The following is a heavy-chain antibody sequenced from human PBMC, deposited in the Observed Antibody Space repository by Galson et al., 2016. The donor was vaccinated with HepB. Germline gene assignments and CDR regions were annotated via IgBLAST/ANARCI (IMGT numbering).Heavy chain of an antibody. Sequence: SETLSLTCTVSNGSIRHHYWNWIRQPPGKGLEWIGYVFDNGHTNYNPSLESRVTISVDMSKNQVSLDLTPVTAADTAVYYCARETNSDFDNDSFDIWGQGTTVTVFS. CDR3: ARETNSDFDNDSFDI. J-gene: IGHJ3*02. CDR2: VFDNGHT. V-gene: IGHV4-59*11. CDR1: NGSIRHHY. D-gene: IGHD1-26*01.